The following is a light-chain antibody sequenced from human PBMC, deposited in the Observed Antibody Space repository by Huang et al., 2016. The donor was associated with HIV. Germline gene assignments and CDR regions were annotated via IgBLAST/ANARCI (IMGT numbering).Light chain of an antibody. CDR3: QQYYGSPPT. Sequence: DIVMTQSPDSLAVSLGERATINCKSSQRILYNSDKKKYLAWSQQKPGQPPKLLIYWASTRESGVPYLFSGSGSVTDFTLTISSLQAGDVAVYYCQQYYGSPPTFGQGTKVEIK. J-gene: IGKJ1*01. CDR1: QRILYNSDKKKY. V-gene: IGKV4-1*01. CDR2: WAS.